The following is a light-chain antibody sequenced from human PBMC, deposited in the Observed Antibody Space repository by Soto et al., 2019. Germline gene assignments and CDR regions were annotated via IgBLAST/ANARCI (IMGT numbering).Light chain of an antibody. Sequence: EIVMTQSPATLSVSPGDTATLSCRASQSVSSNLAWYQQKPCQAPRLLLYGASTRATGFPARFSGGGSGTEFTLTISSLQSEDFAVYYCQQYNDWPPLTFGQGTRLEIK. V-gene: IGKV3-15*01. CDR2: GAS. CDR1: QSVSSN. CDR3: QQYNDWPPLT. J-gene: IGKJ5*01.